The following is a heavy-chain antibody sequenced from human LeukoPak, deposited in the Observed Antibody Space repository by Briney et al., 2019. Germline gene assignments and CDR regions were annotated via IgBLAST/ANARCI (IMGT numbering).Heavy chain of an antibody. CDR3: ARSEGAYYYGSGLVY. V-gene: IGHV4-39*01. CDR2: IYYSGST. D-gene: IGHD3-10*01. CDR1: GGSFSGYY. J-gene: IGHJ4*02. Sequence: PSETLSLTCAVYGGSFSGYYWGWIRQPPGKGLEWIGSIYYSGSTYYNPSLKSRVTMSVDTSKNQFSLKLSSVTAADTAVYYCARSEGAYYYGSGLVYWGQGTLVTVSS.